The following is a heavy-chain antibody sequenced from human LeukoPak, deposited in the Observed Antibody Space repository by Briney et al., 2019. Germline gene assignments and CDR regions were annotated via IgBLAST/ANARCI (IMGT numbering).Heavy chain of an antibody. CDR3: TLITMIVVVRDY. Sequence: GGSLRLSCAASGFTFSDYYMSWIRQAPGKGLEWVGRIKSKTDGGTTDYAAPVKGRFTISRDDSKNTLYLQMNSLKTEDTAVYYCTLITMIVVVRDYWGQGTLVTVSS. J-gene: IGHJ4*02. D-gene: IGHD3-22*01. CDR1: GFTFSDYY. V-gene: IGHV3-15*01. CDR2: IKSKTDGGTT.